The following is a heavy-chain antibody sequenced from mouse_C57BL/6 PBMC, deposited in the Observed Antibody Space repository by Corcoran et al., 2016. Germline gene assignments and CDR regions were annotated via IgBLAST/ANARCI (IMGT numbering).Heavy chain of an antibody. D-gene: IGHD2-5*01. CDR2: IDPSDSYT. CDR3: ARMGSNYLYYYAMDY. J-gene: IGHJ4*01. Sequence: QVQLQQPGAELVMPGASVKLSCKASGYTFTSYWMHWVKQRPGQGLEWIGEIDPSDSYTNYNQKFKGKSTLTVDKSSSTAYMQLSSLTSEDSAVYYCARMGSNYLYYYAMDYWGQGTSVTVSS. CDR1: GYTFTSYW. V-gene: IGHV1-69*01.